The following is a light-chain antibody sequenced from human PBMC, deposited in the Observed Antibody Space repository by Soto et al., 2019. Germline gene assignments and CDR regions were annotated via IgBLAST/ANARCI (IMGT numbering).Light chain of an antibody. CDR2: DVS. J-gene: IGLJ2*01. V-gene: IGLV2-14*03. Sequence: QSVLTQPASVSGSPGQSITISCTGTSSDIGGYNYVSWYQQHPGKAPKLMIYDVSYRPSGVSNRFSGSKSDNTASLTISGLQAEDEADYYCSSYTSSSPVVFGGGTKLTVL. CDR3: SSYTSSSPVV. CDR1: SSDIGGYNY.